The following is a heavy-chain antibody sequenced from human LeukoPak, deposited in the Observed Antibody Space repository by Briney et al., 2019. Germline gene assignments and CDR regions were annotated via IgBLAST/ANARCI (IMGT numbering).Heavy chain of an antibody. D-gene: IGHD1-26*01. Sequence: GGSLRLSCAASGGTFSSYAISWVRQAPGQGLEWMGGIIPIFGTANYAQKFQGRVTITADESTSTAYMELSSLRSEDTAVYYCAKDPYSGSYDYFEYWGQGTLVTVSS. J-gene: IGHJ4*02. CDR3: AKDPYSGSYDYFEY. V-gene: IGHV1-69*01. CDR2: IIPIFGTA. CDR1: GGTFSSYA.